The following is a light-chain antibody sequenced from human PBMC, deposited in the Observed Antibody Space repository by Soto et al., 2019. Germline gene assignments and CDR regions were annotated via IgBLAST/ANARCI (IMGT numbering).Light chain of an antibody. CDR3: CSYAGSRVVV. Sequence: QSALTQPASVSGSPGQSITISCTGTSSDVGSYNPVSWYQQHPGKAPKLMIYEVSKRPSGVSNRFSGSKSGNTASLTISGLQAEDEADYYCCSYAGSRVVVFGGGTKLTVL. J-gene: IGLJ2*01. V-gene: IGLV2-23*02. CDR1: SSDVGSYNP. CDR2: EVS.